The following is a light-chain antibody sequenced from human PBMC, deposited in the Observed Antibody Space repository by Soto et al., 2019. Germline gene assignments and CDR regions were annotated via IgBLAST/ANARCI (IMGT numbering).Light chain of an antibody. CDR3: QSYDSSLSVHYV. CDR1: SSNIGAGYD. V-gene: IGLV1-40*01. CDR2: GNS. Sequence: QSVLTQPPSVSGAPGQRVTISCTGSSSNIGAGYDVHWYQQLPGTAPKLLIYGNSNRPSGVPDRFSGSKSGTSASLAITGLQAEYEADYYCQSYDSSLSVHYVFGTGTKVTVL. J-gene: IGLJ1*01.